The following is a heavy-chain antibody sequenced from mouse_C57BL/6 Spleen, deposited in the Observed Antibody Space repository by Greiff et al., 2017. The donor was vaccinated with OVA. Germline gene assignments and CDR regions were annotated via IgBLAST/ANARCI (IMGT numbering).Heavy chain of an antibody. CDR2: ISGGGGNT. CDR1: GFTFSSYT. Sequence: KLVESGGGLVKPGGSLKLSCAASGFTFSSYTMSWVRQTPEKRLEWVATISGGGGNTYYPDSVKGRFTISRDNAKNTLYLQMSSLRSEDTALYYCARQLGRDYFDYWGQGTTLTVSS. CDR3: ARQLGRDYFDY. D-gene: IGHD4-1*01. V-gene: IGHV5-9*01. J-gene: IGHJ2*01.